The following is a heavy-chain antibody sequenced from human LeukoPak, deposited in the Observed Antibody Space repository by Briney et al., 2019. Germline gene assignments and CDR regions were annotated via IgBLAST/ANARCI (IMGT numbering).Heavy chain of an antibody. J-gene: IGHJ3*02. D-gene: IGHD2-15*01. CDR3: ARLIVVVVAATPEHAFDI. CDR2: ISAYNGNT. Sequence: ASVKVSCKASGYTLTSYGISWVRQAPGQGLEWMGWISAYNGNTNYAQKLQGRVTMTTDTSTSTAYMELRSLRSDDTAVYYCARLIVVVVAATPEHAFDIWGQGTMVTVSS. CDR1: GYTLTSYG. V-gene: IGHV1-18*01.